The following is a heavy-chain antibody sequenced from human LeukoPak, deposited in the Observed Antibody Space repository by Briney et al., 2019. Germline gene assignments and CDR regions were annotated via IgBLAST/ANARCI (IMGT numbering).Heavy chain of an antibody. CDR2: IYHSGST. CDR1: GGSISSGGYY. J-gene: IGHJ4*02. CDR3: ARVEGDSSGSLRLFDY. V-gene: IGHV4-30-2*01. Sequence: PSETLSLTCTVSGGSISSGGYYWSWIRQPPGKGLEWIGYIYHSGSTYYNPSLKSRVTISVDRSKNQFSLKLSSVTAADTAVYYCARVEGDSSGSLRLFDYWGQGTLVTVSS. D-gene: IGHD3-22*01.